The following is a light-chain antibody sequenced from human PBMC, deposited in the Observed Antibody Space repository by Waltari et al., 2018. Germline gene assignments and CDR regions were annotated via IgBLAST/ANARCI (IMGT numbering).Light chain of an antibody. CDR3: YSTDFSGHDRV. CDR1: ALSKKY. Sequence: SYELTQPPSVSVSPGQTARITCPGDALSKKYAYWYQQKSGQAPVLVTYEDNKRPTGFPGRFSGSRSGTTATLTISGAHVDDEADYYCYSTDFSGHDRVFGGGTKLTIL. J-gene: IGLJ3*02. CDR2: EDN. V-gene: IGLV3-10*01.